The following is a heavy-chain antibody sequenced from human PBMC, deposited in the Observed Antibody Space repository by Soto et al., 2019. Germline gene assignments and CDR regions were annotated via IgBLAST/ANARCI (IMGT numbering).Heavy chain of an antibody. Sequence: QVQLQESGPGLVKPSQTLSLTCTVSGGSVSSGGYYWSWLRQHPGKGLEWIGYITYSGSTYYNPSLTSRPIISLDTSRNHFSLELSSVTAADTAVYYCAREYYSSGSSFDYWGQGTLVTVSS. CDR3: AREYYSSGSSFDY. J-gene: IGHJ4*02. V-gene: IGHV4-31*03. CDR1: GGSVSSGGYY. CDR2: ITYSGST. D-gene: IGHD3-10*01.